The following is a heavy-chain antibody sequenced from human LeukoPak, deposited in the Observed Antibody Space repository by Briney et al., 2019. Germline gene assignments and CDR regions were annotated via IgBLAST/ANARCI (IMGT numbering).Heavy chain of an antibody. CDR2: IYPGDSDT. D-gene: IGHD3-22*01. Sequence: GESLKISCKGSGYSFTSYWIGWVRQMPGKGLEWMGIIYPGDSDTRYSPSFQDQVTISADKSISTAYLQWSSLKASDTAMYYCALGDYDSSGYYYGYFQHWGQGTVVTVSS. J-gene: IGHJ1*01. CDR1: GYSFTSYW. CDR3: ALGDYDSSGYYYGYFQH. V-gene: IGHV5-51*01.